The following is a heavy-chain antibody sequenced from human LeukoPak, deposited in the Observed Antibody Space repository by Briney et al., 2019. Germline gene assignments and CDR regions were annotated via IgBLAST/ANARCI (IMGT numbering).Heavy chain of an antibody. D-gene: IGHD3-10*01. CDR2: ISYDGGNK. Sequence: GGSLRLSCAASGFTFSSHAIHWVRQAPGKGLEWVAVISYDGGNKNYADSVKGRFTISRDNSKNTLYLQMSSLKVEDTAVYYCARGDDMGVRGVIAFDSWGQGTLVTVSS. CDR1: GFTFSSHA. J-gene: IGHJ4*02. CDR3: ARGDDMGVRGVIAFDS. V-gene: IGHV3-30-3*01.